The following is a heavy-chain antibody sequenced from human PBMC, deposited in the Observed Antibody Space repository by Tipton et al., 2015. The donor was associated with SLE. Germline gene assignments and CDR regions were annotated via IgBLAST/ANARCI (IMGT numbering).Heavy chain of an antibody. Sequence: TLSLTCTVSGGSISSSNYFWGWIRQPPGKGLEWVGSIFYSGSTYYNSSLKSRVTLSVDTSSNQFSLKLSSLTAADTAVYYCARQDYDILTGYFDYWGQGTLVTASS. D-gene: IGHD3-9*01. J-gene: IGHJ4*02. V-gene: IGHV4-39*01. CDR2: IFYSGST. CDR3: ARQDYDILTGYFDY. CDR1: GGSISSSNYF.